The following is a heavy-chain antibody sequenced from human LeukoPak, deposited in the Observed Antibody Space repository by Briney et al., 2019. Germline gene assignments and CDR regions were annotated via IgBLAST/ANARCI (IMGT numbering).Heavy chain of an antibody. CDR1: GFTFSSYS. Sequence: GGSLRLSCAASGFTFSSYSMNWVRQAPGKGLEWVSSISSSSSYIYYADSVKGRFTISRDNAKNSLYLQMNSLRAEDTAVYYCATPYYDFWSGYSQGHDAFDIWGQGTMVTVSS. J-gene: IGHJ3*02. CDR2: ISSSSSYI. CDR3: ATPYYDFWSGYSQGHDAFDI. D-gene: IGHD3-3*01. V-gene: IGHV3-21*01.